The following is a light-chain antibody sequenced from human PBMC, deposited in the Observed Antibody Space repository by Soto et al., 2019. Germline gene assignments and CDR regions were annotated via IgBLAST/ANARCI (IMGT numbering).Light chain of an antibody. J-gene: IGLJ2*01. CDR1: SSKIGAGYD. CDR2: GNS. V-gene: IGLV1-40*01. Sequence: QLVLTQPPSVSGAPGQRVTISCTGSSSKIGAGYDVHWYQQRPGTAPKLLIYGNSNRPSGVPDRFSGSKSGTSASLAITGLQAEDEADYYCQSYDSSLRVSVFGGGTKLTAL. CDR3: QSYDSSLRVSV.